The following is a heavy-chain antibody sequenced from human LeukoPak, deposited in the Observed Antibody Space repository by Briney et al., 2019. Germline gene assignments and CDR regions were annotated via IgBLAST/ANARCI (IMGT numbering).Heavy chain of an antibody. CDR1: GFTFNSFA. CDR2: VSGSGTTT. J-gene: IGHJ4*02. CDR3: AKGLHLYFTMIVVADLDY. D-gene: IGHD3-22*01. V-gene: IGHV3-23*01. Sequence: GGSLRLSCAASGFTFNSFAMSWVRQAPGKGLEWVSAVSGSGTTTYFADSVKGRFTISRDSSKNTLYLQMNSLRAEDTAVYYCAKGLHLYFTMIVVADLDYWGQGTLVTVSS.